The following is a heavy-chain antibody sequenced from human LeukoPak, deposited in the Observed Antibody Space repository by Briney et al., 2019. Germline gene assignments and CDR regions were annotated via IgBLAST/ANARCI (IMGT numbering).Heavy chain of an antibody. D-gene: IGHD3-22*01. V-gene: IGHV4-59*01. J-gene: IGHJ2*01. CDR2: IYYSGNT. CDR1: GGSINSYY. CDR3: ARDRDSSGLRDFDL. Sequence: SETLSLTCTVSGGSINSYYWSWIRQPPGKGLEWIGYIYYSGNTNYNPSFKSRVSISIDTSKNQLSLQLSSVTAADTAVYYCARDRDSSGLRDFDLWGRGTLVTVSA.